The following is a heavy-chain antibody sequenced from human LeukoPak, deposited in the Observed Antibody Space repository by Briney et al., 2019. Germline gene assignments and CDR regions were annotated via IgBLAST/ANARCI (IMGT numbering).Heavy chain of an antibody. CDR3: AKGGSGSYYSAFTEFDY. CDR1: GFTFSSYA. J-gene: IGHJ4*02. V-gene: IGHV3-23*01. D-gene: IGHD3-10*01. Sequence: PGGSLRLSCAASGFTFSSYAMSWVRQAPGKGLEWVSAISGSGGSTYYADSVKGRFTISRDNSKNTLYLQMNSLRAEDTAVYYCAKGGSGSYYSAFTEFDYWGQGTLVTVSS. CDR2: ISGSGGST.